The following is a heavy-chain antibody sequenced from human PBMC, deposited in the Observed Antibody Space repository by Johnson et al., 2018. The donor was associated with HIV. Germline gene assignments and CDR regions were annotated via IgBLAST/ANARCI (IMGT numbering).Heavy chain of an antibody. CDR3: ARGRERGMFDI. V-gene: IGHV3-30*04. Sequence: QVQLVESGGGVVQPGGSLRLSCAASGFTFSSYAIHWVRQAPGKGLEWVALVSFDGINKYYADSVKGRFTISRDNSKNTLYLQMNSLRAEDTAVYYCARGRERGMFDIWGQGTMVTVSS. J-gene: IGHJ3*02. CDR1: GFTFSSYA. D-gene: IGHD5-24*01. CDR2: VSFDGINK.